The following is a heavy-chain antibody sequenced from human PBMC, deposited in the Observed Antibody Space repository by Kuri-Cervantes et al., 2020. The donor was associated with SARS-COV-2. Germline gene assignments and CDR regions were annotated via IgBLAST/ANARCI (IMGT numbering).Heavy chain of an antibody. Sequence: ASVMVSCKASGYTFTSYEINWVRQATGKGLEWMGWMNPHSGNTGYAQKFQGRVTMTKNTSINTAYMELSSLRSEDTAVYYCARPYDYGDYGLYNCFDPWGQGNPVTGAS. CDR2: MNPHSGNT. D-gene: IGHD4-17*01. CDR3: ARPYDYGDYGLYNCFDP. V-gene: IGHV1-8*01. J-gene: IGHJ5*01. CDR1: GYTFTSYE.